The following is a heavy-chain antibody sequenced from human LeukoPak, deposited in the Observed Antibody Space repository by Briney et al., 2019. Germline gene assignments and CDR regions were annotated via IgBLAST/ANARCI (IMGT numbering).Heavy chain of an antibody. V-gene: IGHV3-30*04. CDR3: ARDLRDSGSYGGEGFDY. J-gene: IGHJ4*02. CDR1: GSTLSSYA. Sequence: GGSLRLSCAATGSTLSSYAMHWVRQAAGKGLEWVAVISYDGSNKYYADSVKGRFTISRDNSKNTLYLQMNSLRAEDTAVYYCARDLRDSGSYGGEGFDYWGQGTLVTVSS. CDR2: ISYDGSNK. D-gene: IGHD1-26*01.